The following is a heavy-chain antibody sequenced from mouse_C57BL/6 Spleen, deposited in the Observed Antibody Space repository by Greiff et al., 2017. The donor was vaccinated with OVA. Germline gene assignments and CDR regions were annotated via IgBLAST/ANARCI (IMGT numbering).Heavy chain of an antibody. J-gene: IGHJ3*01. CDR1: GYTFTSYW. CDR3: AREGFAY. Sequence: QVQLQQPGAELVKPGASVKLSCTASGYTFTSYWMPWVKQRPGQGLEWIGMIHPNSGSTNYNEKFKSKATLTVDKSSITAYMQLSSLTSEDSAVYYCAREGFAYWGQGTLVTVSA. CDR2: IHPNSGST. V-gene: IGHV1-64*01.